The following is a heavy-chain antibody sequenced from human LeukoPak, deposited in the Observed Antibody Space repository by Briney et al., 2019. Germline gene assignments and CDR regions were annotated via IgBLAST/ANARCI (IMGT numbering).Heavy chain of an antibody. Sequence: GASVKVSCKASGGTFSSYAISWVRQAPGQGLEWMGGIIPIFGTANYAQKFQGRVTITADKSTSTAYMELSSLGSEDTAVYYCARCDITMVRGVIMGSFDYWGQGTLVTVSS. CDR2: IIPIFGTA. CDR1: GGTFSSYA. CDR3: ARCDITMVRGVIMGSFDY. J-gene: IGHJ4*02. V-gene: IGHV1-69*06. D-gene: IGHD3-10*01.